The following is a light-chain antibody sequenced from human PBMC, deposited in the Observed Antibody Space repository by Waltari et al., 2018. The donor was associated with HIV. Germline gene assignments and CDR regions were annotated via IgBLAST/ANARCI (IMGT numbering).Light chain of an antibody. J-gene: IGKJ1*01. V-gene: IGKV1-27*01. CDR1: QGISNY. CDR2: GAS. Sequence: DVRMTQSPSSLSASIGERVTITCRASQGISNYLAWYQQKPGKAPNLLIFGASTLQSGVPSCFSARGSGTEFTLTISSLQPEDVATYYCQRYNSAPRTFGQGTKVEVK. CDR3: QRYNSAPRT.